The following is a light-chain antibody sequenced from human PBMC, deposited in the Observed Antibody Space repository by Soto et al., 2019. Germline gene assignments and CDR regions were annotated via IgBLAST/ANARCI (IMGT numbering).Light chain of an antibody. J-gene: IGKJ4*01. CDR3: QQRSNWPLT. CDR2: DAS. CDR1: QTVNSY. V-gene: IGKV3-11*01. Sequence: EIVLTQSPGTLSLSPGERATLSCRASQTVNSYLAWFQQKPGQTPRLLIYDASNRATGIPARFSGSGSGTDFTLTISSLEPADFAIYYCQQRSNWPLTFGGGTKVDI.